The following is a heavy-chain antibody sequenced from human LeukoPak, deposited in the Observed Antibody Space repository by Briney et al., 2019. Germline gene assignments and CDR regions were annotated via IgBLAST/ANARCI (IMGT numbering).Heavy chain of an antibody. J-gene: IGHJ4*02. CDR1: GFTFSSYG. CDR3: AKGISSGYFDY. D-gene: IGHD3-22*01. V-gene: IGHV3-30*18. Sequence: PGRSLRLSCAASGFTFSSYGMHWVRQAPGKGLEWVAVISYDGSIEYYADSVEGRFSISGDNSKNTLYLQMNSLRAEDTALYYCAKGISSGYFDYWGQGTLVTVSS. CDR2: ISYDGSIE.